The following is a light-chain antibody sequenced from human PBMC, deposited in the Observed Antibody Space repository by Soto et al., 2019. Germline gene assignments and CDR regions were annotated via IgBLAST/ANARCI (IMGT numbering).Light chain of an antibody. J-gene: IGKJ1*01. CDR3: QQYVSYSPWT. CDR2: DAS. CDR1: QSISNL. V-gene: IGKV1-5*01. Sequence: DIQMTQSPSTLSASVGDRVTITCRAIQSISNLLAWYQQKPGKAPNLLIYDASNLESGVPSRFSGSGSGTEFTLTIRSLQPDDLATYYCQQYVSYSPWTFGQGTKVEIK.